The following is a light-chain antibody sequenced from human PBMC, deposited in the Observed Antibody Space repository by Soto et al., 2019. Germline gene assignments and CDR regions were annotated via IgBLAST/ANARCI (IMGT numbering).Light chain of an antibody. Sequence: DIVMTQSPDSLAVSLGERATINCKSSQSVLYSPNNKNYLGWFQQQPGQPPRLLIYWASTRESGVPDRFSGSGSGTDFTLTISSLQAEDVAVYYCQQYYSIPWTCGQGTKVEIK. J-gene: IGKJ1*01. CDR3: QQYYSIPWT. CDR2: WAS. V-gene: IGKV4-1*01. CDR1: QSVLYSPNNKNY.